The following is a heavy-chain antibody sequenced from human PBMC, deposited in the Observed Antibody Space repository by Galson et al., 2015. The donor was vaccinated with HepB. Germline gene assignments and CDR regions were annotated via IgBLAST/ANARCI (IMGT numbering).Heavy chain of an antibody. CDR3: ARDLTRGYDYGYYPDY. V-gene: IGHV1-18*04. Sequence: SVKVSCKDSGYTISDYGISWVRQAPGQGLEWMGWMSVYNGKTNYAPRFQGRVTMTIDTSTSTAYMELRSLRSDDTALYYCARDLTRGYDYGYYPDYWGQGTLVTVSS. CDR1: GYTISDYG. D-gene: IGHD5-18*01. CDR2: MSVYNGKT. J-gene: IGHJ4*02.